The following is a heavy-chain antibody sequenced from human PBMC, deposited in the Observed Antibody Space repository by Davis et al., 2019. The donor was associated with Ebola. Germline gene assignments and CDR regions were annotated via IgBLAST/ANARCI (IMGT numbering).Heavy chain of an antibody. Sequence: GESLKISCAASGFTFSSYGIHWVRQAPGKGLEWVAFIRYDGSNKYYADFVKGRFTISRDNSKNTLYLQMNSLRAEDTAVYYCARGMRVVVAATPSGRYYYYYGMDVWGQGTTVTVSS. CDR2: IRYDGSNK. CDR1: GFTFSSYG. D-gene: IGHD2-15*01. J-gene: IGHJ6*02. V-gene: IGHV3-30*02. CDR3: ARGMRVVVAATPSGRYYYYYGMDV.